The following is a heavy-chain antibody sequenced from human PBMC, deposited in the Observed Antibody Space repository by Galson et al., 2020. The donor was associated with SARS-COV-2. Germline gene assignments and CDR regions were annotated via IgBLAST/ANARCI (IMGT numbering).Heavy chain of an antibody. V-gene: IGHV3-49*03. CDR2: IRSKAYGGTT. CDR1: GFTFGDYA. D-gene: IGHD6-19*01. J-gene: IGHJ4*02. Sequence: GGSLRLSCTASGFTFGDYAMSWFRQAPGKGLEWVGFIRSKAYGGTTEYAASVKGRFTISRDDSKSIAYLQMNSLKTEDTAVYYCTRDATPADYSSGWYEYYFDYWGQGTLVTVSS. CDR3: TRDATPADYSSGWYEYYFDY.